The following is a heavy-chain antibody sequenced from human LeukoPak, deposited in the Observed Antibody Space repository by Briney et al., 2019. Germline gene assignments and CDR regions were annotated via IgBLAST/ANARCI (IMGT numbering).Heavy chain of an antibody. D-gene: IGHD1-26*01. J-gene: IGHJ6*04. CDR3: ARNRYSGSYPLDV. CDR1: GFTVSSNY. Sequence: GGSLRLSCAASGFTVSSNYMSWVRQAPGKGLEWVSIIYSGGSTFYADSVKGRFTISRDNAKNSLYLQMNSLRAGDTAIYYCARNRYSGSYPLDVWGKGTTVTVSS. CDR2: IYSGGST. V-gene: IGHV3-53*01.